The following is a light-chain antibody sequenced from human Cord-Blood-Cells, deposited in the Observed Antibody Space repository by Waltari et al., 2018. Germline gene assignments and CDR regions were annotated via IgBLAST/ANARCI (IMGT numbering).Light chain of an antibody. J-gene: IGLJ2*01. Sequence: QSALTQTASVSGSPGQSITISFTGTSHAVGGYHRVSLYQQHPGKAPKLMIYEGSKRPSGVSNRFSGSKSGNTASLTISGLQAEDEADYYCCSYAGSSTPVVFGGGTKLTVL. CDR2: EGS. V-gene: IGLV2-23*01. CDR1: SHAVGGYHR. CDR3: CSYAGSSTPVV.